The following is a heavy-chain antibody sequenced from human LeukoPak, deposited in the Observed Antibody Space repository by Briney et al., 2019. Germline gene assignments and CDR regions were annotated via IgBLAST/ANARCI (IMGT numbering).Heavy chain of an antibody. V-gene: IGHV3-48*03. CDR1: GFTFSSYE. Sequence: PGGSLRLSCAASGFTFSSYEMNRVRQAPGKGLEWVSYISSSGSTIYYADSVKGRFTISRDNAKNSLYLQMNSLRAEDTAVYYCARDHPKYYFDYWGQGTLVTVSS. J-gene: IGHJ4*02. CDR3: ARDHPKYYFDY. CDR2: ISSSGSTI.